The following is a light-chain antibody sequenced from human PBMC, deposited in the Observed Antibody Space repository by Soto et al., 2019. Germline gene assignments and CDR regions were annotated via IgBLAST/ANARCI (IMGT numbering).Light chain of an antibody. V-gene: IGKV1-39*01. CDR1: QSISSY. CDR3: QQSYSTPRNT. Sequence: DIQMTQSPASLSASVVDRFTITFRASQSISSYLNWYQQKPGKAPKLLIYAASSLQSGVPSRFSGSGSGTDFTLTISSLQPEDFATYYCQQSYSTPRNTFGQGTRLEIK. CDR2: AAS. J-gene: IGKJ5*01.